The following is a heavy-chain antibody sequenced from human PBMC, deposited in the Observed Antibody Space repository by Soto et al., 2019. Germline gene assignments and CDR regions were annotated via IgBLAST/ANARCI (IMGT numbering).Heavy chain of an antibody. J-gene: IGHJ6*02. V-gene: IGHV3-30-3*01. CDR1: GFTFRNYA. CDR3: ARGDREDIAVVIGVRPGEYGVDV. Sequence: QVQLVASGGGVVQPGRSLRLSCAASGFTFRNYAMHWVRQAPGKGLECVAVISYDGGNKFYRDYVKGRFTISRDNSKNTLYLPINSLRYEDTAVYYCARGDREDIAVVIGVRPGEYGVDVWGQGTTVTVSS. D-gene: IGHD2-15*01. CDR2: ISYDGGNK.